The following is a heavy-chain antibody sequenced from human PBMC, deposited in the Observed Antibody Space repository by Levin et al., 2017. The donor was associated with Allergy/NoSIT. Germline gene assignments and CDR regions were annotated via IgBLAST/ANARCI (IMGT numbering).Heavy chain of an antibody. D-gene: IGHD6-25*01. CDR1: GFNFSTYV. CDR2: MSDDGTTK. V-gene: IGHV3-30-3*01. J-gene: IGHJ4*02. Sequence: GGSLRLSCAASGFNFSTYVFHWVRQAPGKGLEWVAVMSDDGTTKYYADSVKGRFTISRENSKNTVYLHMNSLRIDDSAVYYCTRLDYWSRGTLVAVSS. CDR3: TRLDY.